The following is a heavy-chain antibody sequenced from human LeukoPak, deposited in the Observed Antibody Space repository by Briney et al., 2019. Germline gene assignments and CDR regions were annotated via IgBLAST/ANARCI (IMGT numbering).Heavy chain of an antibody. Sequence: GRSLILSCAASGFTFSSYAMHWVRQAPGKGLEWVAVISYDGSNKYYADSVKGRFTISRDNSKNTLYLQMNSLRAEDTAVYYRARDGNNYYDSSGYYYAFDIWGQGTMVTVSS. V-gene: IGHV3-30-3*01. CDR1: GFTFSSYA. J-gene: IGHJ3*02. D-gene: IGHD3-22*01. CDR2: ISYDGSNK. CDR3: ARDGNNYYDSSGYYYAFDI.